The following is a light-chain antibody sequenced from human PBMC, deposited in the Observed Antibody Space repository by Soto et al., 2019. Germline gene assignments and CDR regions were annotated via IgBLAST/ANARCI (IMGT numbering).Light chain of an antibody. CDR1: QSVSSSY. V-gene: IGKV3-20*01. Sequence: GERVDLSGRASQSVSSSYLAWYQQKPGQAPRLLIYGASSRATGIPDRFSCSGSGTDFTVTICRLESEDFAVYYCHQYCSSPWTFGQGTKVDIK. J-gene: IGKJ1*01. CDR2: GAS. CDR3: HQYCSSPWT.